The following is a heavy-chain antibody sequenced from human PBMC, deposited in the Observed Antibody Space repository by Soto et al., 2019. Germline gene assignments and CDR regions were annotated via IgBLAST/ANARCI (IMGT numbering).Heavy chain of an antibody. D-gene: IGHD5-12*01. CDR2: INPNGGVT. CDR3: ARESGGATATLAYYYFYMDV. CDR1: GDTFNDYY. V-gene: IGHV1-2*04. J-gene: IGHJ6*03. Sequence: QVQLVQSGAEVKKPGASGTVSCRSSGDTFNDYYIHWVRQAPGQGLGWMGWINPNGGVTKYAQKFQGWVTMTRDTSIRTVYMQLSRLRSDDTAVYYCARESGGATATLAYYYFYMDVWGTGTTVTVSS.